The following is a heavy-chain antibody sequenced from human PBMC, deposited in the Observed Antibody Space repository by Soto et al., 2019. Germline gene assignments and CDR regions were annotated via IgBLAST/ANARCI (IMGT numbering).Heavy chain of an antibody. V-gene: IGHV1-18*01. CDR3: ARMTGAAYYHGMDV. D-gene: IGHD6-25*01. CDR2: ISAYNGNT. J-gene: IGHJ6*02. Sequence: QVQLVQSGAEVKKPGASVKVSYKASGYTFSSYEISWVRQAPGQGLEWMGWISAYNGNTNYAQKLQGRVTMTTDTSTSTAYMELRSLRSDDTAVYYCARMTGAAYYHGMDVWGHGTTVTVSS. CDR1: GYTFSSYE.